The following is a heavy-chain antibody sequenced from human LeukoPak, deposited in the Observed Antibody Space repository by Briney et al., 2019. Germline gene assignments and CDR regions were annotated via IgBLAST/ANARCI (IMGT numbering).Heavy chain of an antibody. Sequence: QPGGSLRLSCAASGFTFSSYWMHWVRQAPGKGLDWVSRIYIDGSSTNYADSVKGRFTNSRDNAKNTLYLQMNSLRAEDTAIYYCAAVLSGAYRSFDYWGQGILVTVSS. CDR1: GFTFSSYW. CDR3: AAVLSGAYRSFDY. J-gene: IGHJ4*02. D-gene: IGHD4-11*01. V-gene: IGHV3-74*01. CDR2: IYIDGSST.